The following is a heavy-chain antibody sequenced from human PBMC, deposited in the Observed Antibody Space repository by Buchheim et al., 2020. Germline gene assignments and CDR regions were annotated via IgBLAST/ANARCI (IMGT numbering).Heavy chain of an antibody. J-gene: IGHJ4*02. D-gene: IGHD3-22*01. CDR1: GGSISSYY. Sequence: QVQLQESGPGLVKPSETLSLTCTVSGGSISSYYWSWIRQPPGKGLEWIGYIYYSGSTNYNPSLTSRVTISVDTSKNQFSLKLSSVTAADTAVYYCARGDYYDSSGYYTGFDYWGQGTL. CDR3: ARGDYYDSSGYYTGFDY. CDR2: IYYSGST. V-gene: IGHV4-59*01.